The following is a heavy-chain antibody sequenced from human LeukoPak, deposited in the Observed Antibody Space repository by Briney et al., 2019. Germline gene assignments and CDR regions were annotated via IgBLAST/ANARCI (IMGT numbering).Heavy chain of an antibody. CDR2: ISSSGSSI. CDR1: GGSFIDYN. CDR3: VRARSGAY. J-gene: IGHJ4*02. V-gene: IGHV3-11*04. D-gene: IGHD3-10*01. Sequence: LSLTCAVYGGSFIDYNWSWIRQAPGKGLEWVSYISSSGSSIYYADSVKGRFIISRDNAKNSVYLQMNSLRAEDTAVYYCVRARSGAYWGQGTLVTVSS.